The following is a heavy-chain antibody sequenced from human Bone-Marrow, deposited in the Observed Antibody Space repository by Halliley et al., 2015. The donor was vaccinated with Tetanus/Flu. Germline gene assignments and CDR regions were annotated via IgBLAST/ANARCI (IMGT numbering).Heavy chain of an antibody. J-gene: IGHJ4*02. Sequence: SLRLSCAASGLTVSSNYMNWVRQAPGKGPEWVSVIFSSGITYYADSVKGRFTVSRDNSNNMLYLQMNSLRAEDTAMYYCARIPPGGSGTVPSYWGPGTLVTVSS. CDR3: ARIPPGGSGTVPSY. V-gene: IGHV3-53*01. CDR1: GLTVSSNY. CDR2: IFSSGIT. D-gene: IGHD3-10*01.